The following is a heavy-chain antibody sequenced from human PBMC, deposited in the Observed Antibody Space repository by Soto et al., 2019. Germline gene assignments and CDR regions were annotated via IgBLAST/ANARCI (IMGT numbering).Heavy chain of an antibody. D-gene: IGHD4-4*01. V-gene: IGHV4-31*03. CDR3: ARVLPTVTTQWFDP. CDR1: GGSISSGGYY. Sequence: TSETLSLTCTVSGGSISSGGYYWSWIRQHPGKGLEWIGYIYYSGSTYYNPSLKSRVTISVDTSKNQFSLKLSSVTAADTAVYYCARVLPTVTTQWFDPWGQGTLVTVSS. J-gene: IGHJ5*02. CDR2: IYYSGST.